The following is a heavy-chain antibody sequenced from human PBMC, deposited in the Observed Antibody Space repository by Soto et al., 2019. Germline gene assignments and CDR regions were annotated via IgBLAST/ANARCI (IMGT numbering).Heavy chain of an antibody. J-gene: IGHJ4*02. CDR3: ARSTDRYYFDY. CDR2: INPNSGVT. Sequence: ASVKVSCKASGYTFTGYFMHWVRQAPGQGFEWMGWINPNSGVTNYARKFQGRVTMTRDTSISTAYMELSRLRSDDTAVYYCARSTDRYYFDYWGQGTLVTVSS. CDR1: GYTFTGYF. V-gene: IGHV1-2*02. D-gene: IGHD1-1*01.